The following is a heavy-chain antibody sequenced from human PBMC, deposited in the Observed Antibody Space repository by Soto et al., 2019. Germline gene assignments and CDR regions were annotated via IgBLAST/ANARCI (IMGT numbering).Heavy chain of an antibody. D-gene: IGHD3-22*01. CDR3: AKALYYYDSSGYHEYYFDY. Sequence: GGSLRLSFAASGFTVSSNYMSWVRQAPGKGLEWVSVIYSGGSTYYADSVKGRFTISRDNSKNTLYLQMNSLRAEDTAVYYCAKALYYYDSSGYHEYYFDYWGQGTLVTVSS. J-gene: IGHJ4*02. CDR2: IYSGGST. CDR1: GFTVSSNY. V-gene: IGHV3-53*01.